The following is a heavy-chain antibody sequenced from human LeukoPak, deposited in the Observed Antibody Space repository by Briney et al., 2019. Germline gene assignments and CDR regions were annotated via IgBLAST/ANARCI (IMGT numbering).Heavy chain of an antibody. CDR3: ARMMASIPRGVPDY. CDR2: LKQDGSEK. D-gene: IGHD5-24*01. V-gene: IGHV3-7*01. Sequence: GGSLRLSCASSGFTFSSFWMTWVRQAPGKGLEWVANLKQDGSEKYYVDSVKGRFTISRDNAKSSLYLQMDSLRAEDAAVYYCARMMASIPRGVPDYWGQGTLVTVSS. J-gene: IGHJ4*02. CDR1: GFTFSSFW.